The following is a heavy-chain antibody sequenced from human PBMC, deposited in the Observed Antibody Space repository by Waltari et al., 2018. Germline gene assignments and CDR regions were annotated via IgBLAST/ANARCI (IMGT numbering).Heavy chain of an antibody. CDR1: GFPFSKAW. CDR3: ATEGYVTGWSINH. CDR2: IKSKTDGGTT. V-gene: IGHV3-15*07. J-gene: IGHJ5*02. D-gene: IGHD6-19*01. Sequence: EVQLVESGGGLVKPGGSFRLSCAASGFPFSKAWMNWVRPAPGKGLGWVGRIKSKTDGGTTDDAAPVKGRFTISRDDSKNTLYLQMNSLKTEDTAVYYCATEGYVTGWSINHWGQGTLVTVSS.